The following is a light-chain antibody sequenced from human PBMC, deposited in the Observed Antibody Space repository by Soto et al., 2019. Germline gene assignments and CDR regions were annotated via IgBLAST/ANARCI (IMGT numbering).Light chain of an antibody. Sequence: QSVLTQSSSASASLGSSVKLTCTLSSGHSGYIIAWHQQQPGKAPRYLMKLEGNGNYHKGSGIPERFSGSSSGADRYLTVSNLQSEDEADYYCEAWDTSTRVFGGGTKLTVL. CDR1: SGHSGYI. J-gene: IGLJ3*02. CDR3: EAWDTSTRV. V-gene: IGLV4-60*03. CDR2: LEGNGNY.